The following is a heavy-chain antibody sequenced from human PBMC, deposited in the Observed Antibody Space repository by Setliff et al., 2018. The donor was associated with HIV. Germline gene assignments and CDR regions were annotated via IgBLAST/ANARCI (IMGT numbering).Heavy chain of an antibody. CDR2: LYTSGNT. J-gene: IGHJ5*02. V-gene: IGHV4-4*09. CDR1: GGSISISD. Sequence: SETLSLTCTVSGGSISISDWIWIRQPPGKGLEWIGCLYTSGNTNYDPSLKSRVTIAVDTSKNQFSLKLASVTAADTAVYFCARRSDWFDPWGQGTLVTVSS. CDR3: ARRSDWFDP.